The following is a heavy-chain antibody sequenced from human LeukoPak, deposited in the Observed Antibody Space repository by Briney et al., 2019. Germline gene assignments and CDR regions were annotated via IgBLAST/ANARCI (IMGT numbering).Heavy chain of an antibody. V-gene: IGHV3-7*01. CDR2: IKEDGSEK. D-gene: IGHD3-10*01. CDR3: ARGLLWLF. Sequence: GGSLRLSCAASGFTFSTYWMTWVRQAPGKGLEWVANIKEDGSEKQYVESVKGRFTISRDNAKNSVYLQMNSLRVEDTAVYYCARGLLWLFGGQGTLVTVSS. J-gene: IGHJ4*02. CDR1: GFTFSTYW.